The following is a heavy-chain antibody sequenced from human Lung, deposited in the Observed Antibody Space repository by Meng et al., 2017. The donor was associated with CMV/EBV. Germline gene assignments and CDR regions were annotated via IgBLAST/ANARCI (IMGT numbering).Heavy chain of an antibody. CDR1: GYTFTGYY. Sequence: ASVXVSCKASGYTFTGYYMHWVRQAPGQGLEWMGWINPNSGGTNYAQKFQGRVTMTRDTSISTAYMELRRLRSDDTAVYYCARRKYQLVGLAAFEIWGQGTMVTVSS. J-gene: IGHJ3*02. V-gene: IGHV1-2*02. CDR2: INPNSGGT. CDR3: ARRKYQLVGLAAFEI. D-gene: IGHD2-2*01.